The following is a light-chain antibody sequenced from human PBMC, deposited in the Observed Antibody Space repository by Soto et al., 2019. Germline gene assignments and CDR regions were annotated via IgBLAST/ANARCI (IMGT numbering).Light chain of an antibody. V-gene: IGKV3-20*01. CDR2: DVS. Sequence: ENVFTQCPAPLPLSPGERATLSCRASQSVSSAYLAWYQQKPGQAPRLLIYDVSSRASGIPDRFSGSGSGTDFTLTVSRLEPEDFAAYYCQQDGRSPETFGQGTKVDIK. CDR1: QSVSSAY. J-gene: IGKJ1*01. CDR3: QQDGRSPET.